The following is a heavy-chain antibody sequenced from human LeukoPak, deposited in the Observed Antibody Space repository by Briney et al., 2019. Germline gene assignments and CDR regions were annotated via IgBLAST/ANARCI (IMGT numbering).Heavy chain of an antibody. CDR2: INHSGST. J-gene: IGHJ5*02. D-gene: IGHD6-19*01. V-gene: IGHV4-34*01. CDR3: ARGKWLANWVDP. CDR1: GGSFSGYY. Sequence: KPSETLSLTCAVYGGSFSGYYWSGIRQPPGKGREWIGEINHSGSTNYNPSLKSRVTISVATSKNQFSLKLSSVTAADTAVYYCARGKWLANWVDPWGQGTLVTVSS.